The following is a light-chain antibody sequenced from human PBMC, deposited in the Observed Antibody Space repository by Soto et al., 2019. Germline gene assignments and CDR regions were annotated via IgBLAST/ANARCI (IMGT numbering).Light chain of an antibody. Sequence: SVLTQPASVSGSPGQSITISCTGTSSDVGGYNYVSWYQQHPGKPPKLMIYDVSNRPSGVSNRFSGSKSGNTASLTISGLQAEDEADYYCSSYTSSSTYVFGTGTKVTVL. CDR1: SSDVGGYNY. V-gene: IGLV2-14*01. CDR3: SSYTSSSTYV. CDR2: DVS. J-gene: IGLJ1*01.